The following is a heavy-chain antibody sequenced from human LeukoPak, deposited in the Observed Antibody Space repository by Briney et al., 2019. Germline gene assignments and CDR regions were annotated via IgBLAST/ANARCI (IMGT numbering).Heavy chain of an antibody. D-gene: IGHD4-23*01. Sequence: GRSLRLSCAASGLTFTRYAMSWVRQAPGKGREWVSAISASGGTPHYADSVKGRFTISRDNSKNTMYLQMNSLRAEDTAVYYYRCRWDYWGQGTLVTVSS. V-gene: IGHV3-23*01. CDR3: RCRWDY. J-gene: IGHJ4*02. CDR2: ISASGGTP. CDR1: GLTFTRYA.